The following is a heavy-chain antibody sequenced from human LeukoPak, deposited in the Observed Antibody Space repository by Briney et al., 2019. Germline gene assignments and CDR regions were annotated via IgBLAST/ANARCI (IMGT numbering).Heavy chain of an antibody. CDR3: ARARLRNGYNWFDP. J-gene: IGHJ5*02. Sequence: GASVKVSCKASGYTFTDYYINWVRQAPGQGLEWMGWMSPESGDTGYAHKFQGRVTITRNTSITTAYMGLRSLRFEDTAIYYCARARLRNGYNWFDPWGQGTLVTVSS. D-gene: IGHD3-3*01. CDR1: GYTFTDYY. V-gene: IGHV1-8*03. CDR2: MSPESGDT.